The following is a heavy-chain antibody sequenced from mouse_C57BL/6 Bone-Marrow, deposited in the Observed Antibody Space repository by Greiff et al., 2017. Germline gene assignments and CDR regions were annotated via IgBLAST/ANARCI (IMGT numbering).Heavy chain of an antibody. J-gene: IGHJ1*03. CDR1: GYTFTNYW. CDR2: IYPGGGYT. CDR3: ASPYGNYEWYFDV. V-gene: IGHV1-63*01. Sequence: QVQLQQSGAELVRPGTSVKMSCKASGYTFTNYWIGWAKQRPGHGLEWIGDIYPGGGYTNYNEKFKGKATLTADKSSSTAYMQFSSLTSEDSAIYYCASPYGNYEWYFDVWGTGTTVTVSS. D-gene: IGHD2-1*01.